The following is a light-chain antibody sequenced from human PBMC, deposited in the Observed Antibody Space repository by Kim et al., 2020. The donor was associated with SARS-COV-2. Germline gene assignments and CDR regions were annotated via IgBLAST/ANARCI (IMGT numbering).Light chain of an antibody. Sequence: GQSITTSSTGTSSDVGGYDYVSWYQQHPGKAPKLMIYDVSNRPSGVSNRFSGSKSGNTASQTISGLQAEDEADYYCSSYTSSSTYVFGTGTKVTVL. CDR2: DVS. J-gene: IGLJ1*01. CDR3: SSYTSSSTYV. V-gene: IGLV2-14*03. CDR1: SSDVGGYDY.